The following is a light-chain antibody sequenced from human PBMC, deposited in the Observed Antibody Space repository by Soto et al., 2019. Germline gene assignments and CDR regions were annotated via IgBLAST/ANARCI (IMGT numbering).Light chain of an antibody. V-gene: IGKV3-20*01. CDR2: HAS. CDR1: QSVGTNY. Sequence: EIVFTQSPGTLSLSRGERATLSCRASQSVGTNYIAWYQQKHGQSPRLLIYHASIRATGIPDRFSGSGSGTEFTLNIDGLQPEDFAIYFCQQYSPSLPWTFGQGTRVELK. CDR3: QQYSPSLPWT. J-gene: IGKJ1*01.